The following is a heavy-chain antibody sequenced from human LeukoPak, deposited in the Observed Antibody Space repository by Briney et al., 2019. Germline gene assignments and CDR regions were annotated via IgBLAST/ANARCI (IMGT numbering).Heavy chain of an antibody. CDR1: GYSISSGYY. CDR2: IYYSGSA. D-gene: IGHD5-12*01. J-gene: IGHJ6*03. CDR3: ARLLEYSGYDWSYYYYMDA. V-gene: IGHV4-38-2*02. Sequence: KSSETLSLTCTVSGYSISSGYYWGWIRQPPGKGLEWIGSIYYSGSAYYNPSLKSRVTISVDTSKNQFSLKLSSVTAADTAVYYCARLLEYSGYDWSYYYYMDAWGKGTTVTISS.